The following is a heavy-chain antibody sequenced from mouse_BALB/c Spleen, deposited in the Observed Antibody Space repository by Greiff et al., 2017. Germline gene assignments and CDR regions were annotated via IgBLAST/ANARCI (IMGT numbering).Heavy chain of an antibody. J-gene: IGHJ3*01. CDR2: IYPGDGST. CDR3: AREGYGYDGLAWFAY. CDR1: GYTFTSYD. D-gene: IGHD2-2*01. Sequence: VMLVESGPELVKPGALVKISCKASGYTFTSYDINWVKQRPGQGLEWIGWIYPGDGSTKYNEKFKGKATLTADKSSSTAYMQLSSLTSDDSAVYFCAREGYGYDGLAWFAYWGQGTLVTVSA. V-gene: IGHV1S56*01.